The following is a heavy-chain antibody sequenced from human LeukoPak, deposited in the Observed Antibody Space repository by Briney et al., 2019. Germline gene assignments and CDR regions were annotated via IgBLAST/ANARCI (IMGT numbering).Heavy chain of an antibody. CDR2: IYPGDSDT. CDR3: ARPKTVTNRLYAFDI. V-gene: IGHV5-51*01. Sequence: GESLKISCKGSGYTFTNHWIGWVRQMPGKGLEWMGIIYPGDSDTRYSPSFQGQVTISADKSISTAYLQWSSLKASDTAMYYCARPKTVTNRLYAFDIWGQGTMVTVSS. D-gene: IGHD4-17*01. J-gene: IGHJ3*02. CDR1: GYTFTNHW.